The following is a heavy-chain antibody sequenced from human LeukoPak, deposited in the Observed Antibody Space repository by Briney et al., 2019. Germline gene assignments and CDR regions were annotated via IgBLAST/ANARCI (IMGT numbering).Heavy chain of an antibody. J-gene: IGHJ6*03. Sequence: ASVKVSCKASTYTFITYGVAWVRQAPGQGLEWMGWINTHNGDTNYAQKLQGRVTMTTDTSTSTAYMELRSLRSDDTAVYYCARDGYRLSGYFYYMDVWGKGTTVTVSS. CDR1: TYTFITYG. D-gene: IGHD2-2*03. V-gene: IGHV1-18*01. CDR3: ARDGYRLSGYFYYMDV. CDR2: INTHNGDT.